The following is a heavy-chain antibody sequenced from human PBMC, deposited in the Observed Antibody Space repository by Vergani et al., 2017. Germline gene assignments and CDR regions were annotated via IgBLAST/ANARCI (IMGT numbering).Heavy chain of an antibody. CDR1: GFTFSSYA. Sequence: QVQLVESGGGVVQPGRSLRLSCAASGFTFSSYAMHWVRQAPGKGLEWVAVIWYDGSNKYYADSVKGRFTISRDNSKSTLYLQMNSLRAEDTAVYYCAREMLGGHIRQLVRGYYYYGMDVWGQGTTVTVSS. V-gene: IGHV3-33*01. CDR2: IWYDGSNK. J-gene: IGHJ6*02. CDR3: AREMLGGHIRQLVRGYYYYGMDV. D-gene: IGHD6-6*01.